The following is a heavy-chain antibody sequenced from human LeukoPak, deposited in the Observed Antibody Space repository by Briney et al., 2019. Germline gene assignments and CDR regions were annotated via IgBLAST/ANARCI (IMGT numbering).Heavy chain of an antibody. CDR2: MNPNSGNT. D-gene: IGHD2-15*01. J-gene: IGHJ4*02. CDR1: GYTFTSYD. Sequence: ASVKVSCKASGYTFTSYDINWVRQATGQGLEWMGWMNPNSGNTGYAQKFQGRVTMTRSTSISTAYLEVSSLISEDTAVYYCARSSGGRTCDLDYWGQGTLVTVSS. CDR3: ARSSGGRTCDLDY. V-gene: IGHV1-8*01.